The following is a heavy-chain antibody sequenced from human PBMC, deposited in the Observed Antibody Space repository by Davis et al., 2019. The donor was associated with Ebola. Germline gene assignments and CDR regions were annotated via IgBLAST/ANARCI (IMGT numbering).Heavy chain of an antibody. Sequence: GESLKISCAASGFTFSSYWMSWVRQAPGKGLEWVANIKQDGSEKYYVDSVKGRVTISRDNAKNSLYLQMNSLRAEDTAMYYCARMAQYSSSSEYDYWGQGTLVTVSS. J-gene: IGHJ4*02. CDR1: GFTFSSYW. CDR2: IKQDGSEK. D-gene: IGHD6-6*01. CDR3: ARMAQYSSSSEYDY. V-gene: IGHV3-7*03.